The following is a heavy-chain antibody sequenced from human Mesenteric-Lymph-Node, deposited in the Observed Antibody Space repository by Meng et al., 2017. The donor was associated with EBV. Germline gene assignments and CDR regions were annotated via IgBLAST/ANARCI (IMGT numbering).Heavy chain of an antibody. CDR2: INPSSGGT. Sequence: QVQLVQSGPEVRKPGASGRVSCKASGYPFTTNYIHWVRQAPGQGPEWMGLINPSSGGTNYARKFQGRVTMTRDTSTSTVYMELSSLRSDDTAVYYCARVVYREFDPWGQGTLVTVSS. CDR3: ARVVYREFDP. CDR1: GYPFTTNY. D-gene: IGHD5/OR15-5a*01. V-gene: IGHV1-46*01. J-gene: IGHJ5*02.